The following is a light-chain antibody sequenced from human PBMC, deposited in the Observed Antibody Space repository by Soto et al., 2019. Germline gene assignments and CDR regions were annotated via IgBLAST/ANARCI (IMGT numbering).Light chain of an antibody. J-gene: IGKJ5*01. CDR2: DAS. Sequence: DIVLTQSPATLSLSPGERPTLSCRASQGVRSYLAWYQQKPCQAPRLLIYDASNRATGIPARLSGSGSGTDFTLTISSLEPEDFAVYYCQQRSNWITFGQGTRLEIK. V-gene: IGKV3D-11*01. CDR3: QQRSNWIT. CDR1: QGVRSY.